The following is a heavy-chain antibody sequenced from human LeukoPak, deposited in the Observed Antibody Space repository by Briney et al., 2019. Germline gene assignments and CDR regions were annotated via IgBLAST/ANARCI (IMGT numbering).Heavy chain of an antibody. CDR2: ISNSSSTI. V-gene: IGHV3-48*04. D-gene: IGHD6-19*01. Sequence: PGGSLRLSCAASGFTFSSYSMNWVRQAPGKGLEWVSYISNSSSTIYYADSVKGRFTISRDNAKNSLYLQMNSLRAEDTAVYYCARDQGGWYLDPIPHDYWGQGTLVTVSS. CDR3: ARDQGGWYLDPIPHDY. J-gene: IGHJ4*02. CDR1: GFTFSSYS.